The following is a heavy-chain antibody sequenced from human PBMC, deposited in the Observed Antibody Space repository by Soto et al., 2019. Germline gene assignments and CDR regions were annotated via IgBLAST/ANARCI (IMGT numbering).Heavy chain of an antibody. CDR2: IYTDDNI. CDR3: ATELIAKYGMDV. Sequence: EVQLVESGGGLVQPGGSLRLSCAASGFTVSGNYVTWVRQAPGKGLEWVAVIYTDDNIYYPDYVTGRFTISRDNSKNTFYLQLNRLRVEDTAVYYCATELIAKYGMDVWGQGTTVTVSS. J-gene: IGHJ6*02. D-gene: IGHD2-21*01. CDR1: GFTVSGNY. V-gene: IGHV3-53*01.